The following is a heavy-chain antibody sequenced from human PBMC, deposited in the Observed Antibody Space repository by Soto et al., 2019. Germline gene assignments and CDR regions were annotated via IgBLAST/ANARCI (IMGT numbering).Heavy chain of an antibody. D-gene: IGHD2-2*01. Sequence: GGSLRLSCAASGFSFGSYIMNWVRQAPGKGLGWISSITTSGGSRYYADSVRGRFTISRDNAKNSLYLEMNSLRADDTAVYYCARSITSGDVWGQGTTVTVSS. CDR1: GFSFGSYI. CDR3: ARSITSGDV. J-gene: IGHJ6*02. CDR2: ITTSGGSR. V-gene: IGHV3-21*01.